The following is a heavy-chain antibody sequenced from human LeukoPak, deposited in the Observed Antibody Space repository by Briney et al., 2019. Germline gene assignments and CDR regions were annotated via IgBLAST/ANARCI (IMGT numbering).Heavy chain of an antibody. D-gene: IGHD2-15*01. CDR1: GYTFTSYY. Sequence: ASVKVSCKASGYTFTSYYMHWVRQAPGQGLEWMGITNPSGGSTSYAQKFQGRVTMTRDTSTSTVYMELSSLRSEDTAVYYCARVGYCSGDSCYNDYWGQGTLVTVSS. CDR2: TNPSGGST. CDR3: ARVGYCSGDSCYNDY. J-gene: IGHJ4*02. V-gene: IGHV1-46*01.